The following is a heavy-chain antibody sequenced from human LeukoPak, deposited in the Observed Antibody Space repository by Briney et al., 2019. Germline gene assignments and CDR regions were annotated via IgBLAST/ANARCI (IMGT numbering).Heavy chain of an antibody. J-gene: IGHJ5*02. V-gene: IGHV3-33*01. CDR1: GFTFSSYG. Sequence: PGRSLRLSCAASGFTFSSYGMHWVRQAPGKGLEWVAVIWYDGSKKYYADSVKGRFTISRDNSKNTLYLQMNSLRAEDTAVYYCARDLGNYGDYVAYWFDPWGQGTLVTVSS. CDR2: IWYDGSKK. D-gene: IGHD4-17*01. CDR3: ARDLGNYGDYVAYWFDP.